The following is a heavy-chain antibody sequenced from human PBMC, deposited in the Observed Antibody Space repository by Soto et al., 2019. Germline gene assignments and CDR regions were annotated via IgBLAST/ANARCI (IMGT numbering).Heavy chain of an antibody. J-gene: IGHJ4*02. CDR1: GGTFSSYA. CDR3: AGDRFRTVAGTMPFDY. V-gene: IGHV1-69*12. Sequence: QVQLVQSGAEVKKPGSSVKVSCKASGGTFSSYAISWVRQAPGQGLEWMGGIIPIFGTANYAQKFQGRGTIAADESQSTGDMELSSLGAEDTAVYYCAGDRFRTVAGTMPFDYWGQGTLVTVSS. D-gene: IGHD6-19*01. CDR2: IIPIFGTA.